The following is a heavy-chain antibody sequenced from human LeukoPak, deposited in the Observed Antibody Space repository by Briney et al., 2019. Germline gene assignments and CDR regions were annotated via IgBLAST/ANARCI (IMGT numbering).Heavy chain of an antibody. CDR1: GLRFRSYA. J-gene: IGHJ4*02. CDR2: ISDDSSFT. Sequence: GGSLRLSCVASGLRFRSYAMNWVRQAPGKGLECISTISDDSSFTYYADSVKGRSAISRDDSKNTLYLQMNNSKVEDTAVYYCAKGRCSGVGCDSFHSWGQGALVTVSS. V-gene: IGHV3-23*01. CDR3: AKGRCSGVGCDSFHS. D-gene: IGHD2-15*01.